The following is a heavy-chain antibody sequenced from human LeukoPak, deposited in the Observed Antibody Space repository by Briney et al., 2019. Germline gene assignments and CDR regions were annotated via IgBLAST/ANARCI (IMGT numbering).Heavy chain of an antibody. CDR2: IYYSGST. CDR3: ARLAHMVRGVINPIGY. D-gene: IGHD3-10*01. Sequence: PSETLSLTCTVSGGSISSYYWSWIRQPPGKGLEWIGYIYYSGSTNYNPSLKSRVTISVDTSKNQFSLKLSSVTAADTAVYYCARLAHMVRGVINPIGYWGQGTLVTVSS. V-gene: IGHV4-59*08. J-gene: IGHJ4*02. CDR1: GGSISSYY.